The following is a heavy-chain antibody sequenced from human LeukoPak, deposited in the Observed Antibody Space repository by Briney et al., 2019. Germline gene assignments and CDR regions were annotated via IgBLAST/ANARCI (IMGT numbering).Heavy chain of an antibody. V-gene: IGHV3-23*01. CDR3: AASLPNIVVVPAAKGPFGS. CDR1: GLTFSSYA. CDR2: INGGGGGGT. J-gene: IGHJ5*02. Sequence: GGSLRLSCAASGLTFSSYAMSWVRQAPGKGLEWVSGINGGGGGGTFHADSVRGRFTISRDNSKNTLYLQMSSLRAEDTAVYYCAASLPNIVVVPAAKGPFGSWGQGTLVTVSS. D-gene: IGHD2-2*01.